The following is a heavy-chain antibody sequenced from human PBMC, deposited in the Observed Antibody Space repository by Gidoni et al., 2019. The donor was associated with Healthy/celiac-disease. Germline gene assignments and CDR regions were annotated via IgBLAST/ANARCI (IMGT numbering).Heavy chain of an antibody. J-gene: IGHJ6*02. CDR3: ARDYRANDFWSGYSYYYYYYGMDV. D-gene: IGHD3-3*01. V-gene: IGHV3-48*02. CDR1: GFTFRSLS. CDR2: ISSSSSTI. Sequence: EVQLVESGGGLVQPGGSLGLPCAASGFTFRSLSWTWVHQAPVPGKGLEWVSYISSSSSTIYYADSVKGRFTISRDNAKNSLYLQMNSLRDEDTAVYYCARDYRANDFWSGYSYYYYYYGMDVWGQGTTVTVSS.